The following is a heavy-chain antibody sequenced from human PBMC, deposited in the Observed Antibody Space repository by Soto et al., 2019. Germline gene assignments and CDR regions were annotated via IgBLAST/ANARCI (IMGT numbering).Heavy chain of an antibody. CDR2: IIPIFGTA. D-gene: IGHD5-12*01. CDR1: GGTFSSYA. V-gene: IGHV1-69*13. J-gene: IGHJ4*02. Sequence: SVKVSCKASGGTFSSYAISWVRQAPGQGLEWMGGIIPIFGTANYAQKFQGRVTITADESTSTAYMELSSLRSEDTAVDYCARAPDGYNSGPNFDYRGQVTLVTVSS. CDR3: ARAPDGYNSGPNFDY.